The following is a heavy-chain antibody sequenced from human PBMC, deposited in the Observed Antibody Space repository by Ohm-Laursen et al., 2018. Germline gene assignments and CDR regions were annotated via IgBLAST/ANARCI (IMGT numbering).Heavy chain of an antibody. CDR2: INHSGST. Sequence: GTLSLTCAVYGGSLSGYYWSWIRQPPGKGLEWIGDINHSGSTNYSPSLKSRVTISLDSSKNQFSLKLSAVTAADTAVYYCARGPRSFPLRYSGSDDRAHFFGCWGQGTLVTVSS. CDR1: GGSLSGYY. D-gene: IGHD5-12*01. J-gene: IGHJ4*02. V-gene: IGHV4-34*01. CDR3: ARGPRSFPLRYSGSDDRAHFFGC.